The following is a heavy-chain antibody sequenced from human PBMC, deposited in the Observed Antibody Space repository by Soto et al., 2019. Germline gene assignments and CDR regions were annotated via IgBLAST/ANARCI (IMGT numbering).Heavy chain of an antibody. V-gene: IGHV1-3*01. J-gene: IGHJ5*02. D-gene: IGHD6-13*01. CDR3: VRRHVSATGIDWFDP. CDR2: INAANGDT. CDR1: GYTFTSYG. Sequence: GASVKVSCKASGYTFTSYGIHWVRQAPGQRLEWMGWINAANGDTTSSPKLQGRVTITRDTSASTAYMELSSLRYEDTAVYSCVRRHVSATGIDWFDPWGQGTMVTVSS.